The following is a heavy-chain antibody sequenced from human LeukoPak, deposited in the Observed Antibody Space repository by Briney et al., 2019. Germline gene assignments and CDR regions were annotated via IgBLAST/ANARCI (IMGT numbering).Heavy chain of an antibody. D-gene: IGHD6-19*01. CDR2: ISGSGSSK. J-gene: IGHJ4*02. Sequence: GGSLRLSCAASGFTFSSYAMRWVRQAPGKGVEWVSPISGSGSSKYYADSVTGRFTISRYNSKNTLYLQMNSLRAEDTAVYYCAKGVAVASPYYFDYWGQGTLVTVSS. V-gene: IGHV3-23*01. CDR3: AKGVAVASPYYFDY. CDR1: GFTFSSYA.